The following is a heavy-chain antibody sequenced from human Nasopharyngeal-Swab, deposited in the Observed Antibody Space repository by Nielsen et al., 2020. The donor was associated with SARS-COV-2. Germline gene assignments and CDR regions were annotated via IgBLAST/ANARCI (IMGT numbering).Heavy chain of an antibody. D-gene: IGHD2-21*01. Sequence: GESLKISCAASGFMFTNYGMPWVRQAPGKGLEWVAFIRNDGTSQYYADSVKGRFTVSRDNSKNQLFLQMNNVRVEDTAVYYCAGLWSGVDCWGQGTLVTVSS. CDR2: IRNDGTSQ. J-gene: IGHJ4*02. CDR1: GFMFTNYG. CDR3: AGLWSGVDC. V-gene: IGHV3-30*02.